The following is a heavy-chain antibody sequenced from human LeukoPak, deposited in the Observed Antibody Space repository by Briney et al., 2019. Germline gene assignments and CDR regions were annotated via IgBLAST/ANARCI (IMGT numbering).Heavy chain of an antibody. Sequence: SETLSLTCTVSGGSISSYYWSWIRQPPGKGLEWIGYIYYSGSTNYNPSLKSRVTISVDTSKNQFSLKLSSVTAADTAVYYCASGPRYYVFDYWGQGTLVTVSS. V-gene: IGHV4-59*01. J-gene: IGHJ4*02. CDR1: GGSISSYY. CDR3: ASGPRYYVFDY. CDR2: IYYSGST. D-gene: IGHD3-16*01.